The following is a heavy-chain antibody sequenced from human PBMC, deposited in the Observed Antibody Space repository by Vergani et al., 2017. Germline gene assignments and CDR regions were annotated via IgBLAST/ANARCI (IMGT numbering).Heavy chain of an antibody. D-gene: IGHD3-9*01. J-gene: IGHJ6*02. CDR2: MNPNSGNT. CDR1: GGTFTSYD. CDR3: ARGDILTGGTSQLGGNWVTYGMDV. V-gene: IGHV1-8*01. Sequence: QVQLVQSGAEVKKPGSSVKVSCKASGGTFTSYDINWVRQATGQGLEWMGWMNPNSGNTGYAQKFQGRVTMTRNTSISTAYMELSSLRSEDTAVYYCARGDILTGGTSQLGGNWVTYGMDVWGQGTTVTVSS.